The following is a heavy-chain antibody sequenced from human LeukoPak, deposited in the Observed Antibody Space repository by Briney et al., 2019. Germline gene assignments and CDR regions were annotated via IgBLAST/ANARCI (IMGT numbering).Heavy chain of an antibody. D-gene: IGHD6-6*01. CDR2: VSHSGSS. J-gene: IGHJ4*02. CDR1: GFSISSGYY. Sequence: SETLSLTCAVSGFSISSGYYWGWIRQPPGKGLEWVGGVSHSGSSYHNPSLKSRVTISVDTSKNQFSLNLSSVTAADTAVYYCARDSSSSPFASWGQGTLVTVSS. CDR3: ARDSSSSPFAS. V-gene: IGHV4-38-2*02.